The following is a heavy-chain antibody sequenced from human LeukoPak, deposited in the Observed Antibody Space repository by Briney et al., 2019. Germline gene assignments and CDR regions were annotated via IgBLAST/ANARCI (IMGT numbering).Heavy chain of an antibody. D-gene: IGHD3-9*01. V-gene: IGHV4-4*07. Sequence: PSETLSLTCTVSGGSISSYYWSWIRQPAGKGLEWIGRIYTSGSTNYNPSLKSRVTMSVDTSKNQFSLKLNSVTAADTAVYYCAREYYDILTGYSPYYYGTDVWGQGTTVTVSS. CDR2: IYTSGST. CDR3: AREYYDILTGYSPYYYGTDV. J-gene: IGHJ6*02. CDR1: GGSISSYY.